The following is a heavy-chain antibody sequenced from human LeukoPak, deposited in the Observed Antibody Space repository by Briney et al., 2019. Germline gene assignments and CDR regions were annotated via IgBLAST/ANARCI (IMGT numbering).Heavy chain of an antibody. Sequence: GGSLKLSCAASGFVFSVYSMNWVRQAPGKGLEWISSISTNSNHIYYADSVKGRFTISRDNSKNTLYLQMNSLRAEDTAVYYCAKEESDFDAFDIWGQGTMVTVSS. J-gene: IGHJ3*02. CDR3: AKEESDFDAFDI. CDR1: GFVFSVYS. CDR2: ISTNSNHI. D-gene: IGHD2-21*02. V-gene: IGHV3-21*04.